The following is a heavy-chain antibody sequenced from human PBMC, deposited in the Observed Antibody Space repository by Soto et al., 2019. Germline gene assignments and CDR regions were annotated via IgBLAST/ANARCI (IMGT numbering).Heavy chain of an antibody. CDR1: GFTFSNYW. CDR2: INSDGSRS. Sequence: EVQLVESGGGLAQPGGSLRLSCAASGFTFSNYWMHWVRRAPGKGLEWVSRINSDGSRSTYGDSVKGRFTVSRDTAKNTLYLQMNSLRVEDTAVYYCAREGLDTAGFFDSWGQGTMVIVSS. CDR3: AREGLDTAGFFDS. V-gene: IGHV3-74*01. D-gene: IGHD6-13*01. J-gene: IGHJ3*02.